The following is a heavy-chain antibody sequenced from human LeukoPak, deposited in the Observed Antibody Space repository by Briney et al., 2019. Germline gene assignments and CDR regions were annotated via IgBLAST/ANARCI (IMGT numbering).Heavy chain of an antibody. CDR3: ARDPGEVIADYYYYMDV. J-gene: IGHJ6*03. Sequence: SVKVSCKASGGTFSSYAISWVRQAPGQGLEWMGGIIPIFGTANYAQKFQGRVTITADESTSTAYMELSSPRSEDTAVYYCARDPGEVIADYYYYMDVWGKGTTVTVSS. D-gene: IGHD2-21*01. V-gene: IGHV1-69*01. CDR1: GGTFSSYA. CDR2: IIPIFGTA.